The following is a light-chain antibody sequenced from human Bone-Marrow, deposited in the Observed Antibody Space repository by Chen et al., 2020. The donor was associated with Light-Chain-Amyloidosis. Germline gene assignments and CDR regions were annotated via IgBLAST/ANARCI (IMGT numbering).Light chain of an antibody. CDR3: QQSYTSPFT. CDR2: TAS. Sequence: DIQMTQSPASLSAFVGDAVVITCRASQTISIYLNWYQHKPGKAPKLLIYTASNLQRVVPSRFSGSGSGTDFTLNVSSLQPEDFATYYCQQSYTSPFTFGPGTKVDIK. CDR1: QTISIY. J-gene: IGKJ3*01. V-gene: IGKV1-39*01.